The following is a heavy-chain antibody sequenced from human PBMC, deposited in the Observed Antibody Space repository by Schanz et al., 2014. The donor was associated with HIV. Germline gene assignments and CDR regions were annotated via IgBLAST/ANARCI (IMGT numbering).Heavy chain of an antibody. CDR1: GFTFRSYG. CDR2: SSHDGSVK. J-gene: IGHJ4*02. Sequence: QVQLVESGGGVVQPGRSLRLSCVASGFTFRSYGIHWVRQAPGKGLEWVAVSSHDGSVKFYGDSVKGRFTISRDNAKNSLYLQXXSLRAEDTAVYYCARPVDTAMVPKLAFDYWGQGTLVTVSS. CDR3: ARPVDTAMVPKLAFDY. V-gene: IGHV3-30*03. D-gene: IGHD5-18*01.